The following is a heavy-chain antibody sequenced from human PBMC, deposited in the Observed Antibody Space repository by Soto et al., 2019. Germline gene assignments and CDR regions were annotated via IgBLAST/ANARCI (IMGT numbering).Heavy chain of an antibody. CDR3: AREDSIIIPAVSDF. J-gene: IGHJ4*02. CDR2: ISKSDYT. CDR1: GFAFNNYG. Sequence: GGSLRLSCTVSGFAFNNYGINWVRQAPGKGLEWVSSISKSDYTYYSDSVKGRFTISRDNAKNSVSLQMNTLRVEDTAVYYCAREDSIIIPAVSDFWGQGTLVTVYS. D-gene: IGHD2-2*01. V-gene: IGHV3-21*01.